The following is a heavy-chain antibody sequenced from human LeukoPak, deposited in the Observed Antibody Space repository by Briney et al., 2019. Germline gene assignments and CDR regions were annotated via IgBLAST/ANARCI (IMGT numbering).Heavy chain of an antibody. CDR1: GFTFGDYA. J-gene: IGHJ4*02. Sequence: PGGSLRLSCTASGFTFGDYAMSWFRQAPGKGREWGGFIRSKVYGGTTEYAASVKGRFTISRDDSKSIAYLQMTSLKSENTAVYYGVRYSRDADYWGERALVTVSS. CDR2: IRSKVYGGTT. D-gene: IGHD5-12*01. CDR3: VRYSRDADY. V-gene: IGHV3-49*03.